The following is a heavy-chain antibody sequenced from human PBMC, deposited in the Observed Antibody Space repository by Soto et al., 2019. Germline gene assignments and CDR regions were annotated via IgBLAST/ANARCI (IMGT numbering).Heavy chain of an antibody. CDR2: ISYDGSNK. J-gene: IGHJ3*02. D-gene: IGHD1-26*01. CDR3: ARAPSREEMAEAFDI. V-gene: IGHV3-30-3*01. CDR1: GFTFSSYA. Sequence: QVQLVESGGGVVQPGRSLRLSCAASGFTFSSYAMHWVGQAPGKGLEWVAVISYDGSNKYYADSVNGRFTISRDNSKNTLYLQMNSLRAEDTAVYYCARAPSREEMAEAFDIWGQGTMVTVSS.